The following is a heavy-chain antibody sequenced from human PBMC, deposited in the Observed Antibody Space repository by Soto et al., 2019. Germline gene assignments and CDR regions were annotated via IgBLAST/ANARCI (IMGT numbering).Heavy chain of an antibody. CDR2: IIPAHDIT. D-gene: IGHD2-15*01. J-gene: IGHJ4*02. CDR1: GGTFSTYT. CDR3: ARDYKRCVIDACYSPSDY. Sequence: QVQLVQSGAEVKRPGSSVKVSCKTSGGTFSTYTFSWVRQAPGQGLEWMGRIIPAHDITNYAQNFQGRVTITADKSTNTAYMELSSLMSEDTAIYYCARDYKRCVIDACYSPSDYWGQGTLVTVSS. V-gene: IGHV1-69*08.